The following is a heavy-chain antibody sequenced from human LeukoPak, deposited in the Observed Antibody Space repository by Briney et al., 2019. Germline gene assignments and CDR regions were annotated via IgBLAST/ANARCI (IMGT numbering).Heavy chain of an antibody. V-gene: IGHV3-23*01. CDR3: AKHRIAVADYIDY. CDR1: GFTFSDYY. Sequence: GGSLRLSWAASGFTFSDYYMSWIRQAPGKGLEWVSAIIGSGGSTYYAASVKGRFTISSDTSKTPLHLQINSLRAEDTAVYYCAKHRIAVADYIDYWGQGTLVTVSS. CDR2: IIGSGGST. D-gene: IGHD6-19*01. J-gene: IGHJ4*02.